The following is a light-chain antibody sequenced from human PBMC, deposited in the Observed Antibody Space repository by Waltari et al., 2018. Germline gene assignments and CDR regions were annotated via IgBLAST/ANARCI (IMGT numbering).Light chain of an antibody. CDR2: EGS. Sequence: QSALTQPASVSGSPGQSLTLSCPGTSSDVGSYNLVPWYQQHPGKAPKLMIYEGSKRPSGVSNRFSGSKSGNTASLTISGLQAEDEADYYCCSYAGSSSVVFGGGTKLTVL. V-gene: IGLV2-23*01. CDR1: SSDVGSYNL. CDR3: CSYAGSSSVV. J-gene: IGLJ2*01.